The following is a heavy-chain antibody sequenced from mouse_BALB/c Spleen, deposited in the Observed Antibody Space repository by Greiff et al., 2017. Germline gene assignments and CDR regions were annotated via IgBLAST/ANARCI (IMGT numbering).Heavy chain of an antibody. J-gene: IGHJ2*01. CDR3: ARNGNYFDY. Sequence: EVQGVESGGGLVQPVGSLRLSCATSGFTFTDYYMSWVRQPPGKALEWLGFIRNKANGYTTEYSASVKGRFTISRDNSQSILYLQMNTLRAEDSATYYCARNGNYFDYWGQGTTLTVSS. V-gene: IGHV7-3*02. CDR1: GFTFTDYY. CDR2: IRNKANGYTT.